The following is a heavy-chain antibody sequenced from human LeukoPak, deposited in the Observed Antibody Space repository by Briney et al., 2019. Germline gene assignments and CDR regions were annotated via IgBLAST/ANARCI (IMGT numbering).Heavy chain of an antibody. J-gene: IGHJ4*02. CDR3: ARVGYYYHY. V-gene: IGHV3-7*01. CDR1: GFTFSSYW. D-gene: IGHD3-22*01. Sequence: GGSLRLSCAASGFTFSSYWMSWVRQAPGKGLEWVATIKQDGSEKDFVDSVKGRFTISRDKAKNSLYLQMNSLRAEDTALYYCARVGYYYHYWGQGTLVTVSS. CDR2: IKQDGSEK.